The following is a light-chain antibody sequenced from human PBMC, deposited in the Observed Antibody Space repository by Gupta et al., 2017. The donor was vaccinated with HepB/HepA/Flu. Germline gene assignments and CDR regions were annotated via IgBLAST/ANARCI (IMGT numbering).Light chain of an antibody. CDR3: QQDTSSSPT. J-gene: IGKJ2*01. CDR1: QGISSW. Sequence: IQMTRVPSSLSASVGDRATLSCRSSQGISSWLAWYQQKPGKSPKLLIYKVSSLESGVPSRFSGSGSGTEFTLTISSLQPDDFATYYCQQDTSSSPTFGQWTKLEIK. CDR2: KVS. V-gene: IGKV1-5*03.